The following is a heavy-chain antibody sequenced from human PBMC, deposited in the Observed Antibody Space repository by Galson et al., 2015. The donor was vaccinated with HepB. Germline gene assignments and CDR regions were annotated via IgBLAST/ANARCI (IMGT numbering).Heavy chain of an antibody. Sequence: LRLSCAASGFTFSSYGMYWVRQAPGKGLEWVAMIWYDGTIKYYKDSVRGRFTVSRDNSRNTLYLQMSSLRAEDTAVYYCARDFGFGLDHWGQGTPVTVSS. D-gene: IGHD3-10*01. CDR2: IWYDGTIK. CDR1: GFTFSSYG. CDR3: ARDFGFGLDH. J-gene: IGHJ4*02. V-gene: IGHV3-33*01.